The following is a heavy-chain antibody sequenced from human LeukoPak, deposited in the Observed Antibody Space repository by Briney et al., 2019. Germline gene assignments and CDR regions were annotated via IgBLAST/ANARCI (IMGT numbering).Heavy chain of an antibody. CDR2: VSSSGDTT. V-gene: IGHV3-23*01. J-gene: IGHJ4*02. CDR1: GFTFSGYD. D-gene: IGHD3-22*01. CDR3: AKAGDGSYYDSRGYYFDF. Sequence: PGGSLTLSCAGSGFTFSGYDMSWVRQAPGKGLEWVSAVSSSGDTTYYADSVKGRFTISRDNSKNTMFLQMNSLRAVDTAVSFCAKAGDGSYYDSRGYYFDFWGQGTLLTVCS.